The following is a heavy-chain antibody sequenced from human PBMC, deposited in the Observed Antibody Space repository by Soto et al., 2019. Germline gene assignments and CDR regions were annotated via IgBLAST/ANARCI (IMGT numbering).Heavy chain of an antibody. V-gene: IGHV4-4*02. CDR2: IHDSGST. J-gene: IGHJ4*02. Sequence: QVQLQESGPGLVKPSGTLSLTCAVSGASIGTSNWWSWVRQSPGKGLEWIGEIHDSGSTKYNPSLKSRVTISLDKSKNQFSPNVSSVTAADTAVYYCARLKTYDILNKSDYWGQGSLVTVSS. CDR1: GASIGTSNW. D-gene: IGHD3-9*01. CDR3: ARLKTYDILNKSDY.